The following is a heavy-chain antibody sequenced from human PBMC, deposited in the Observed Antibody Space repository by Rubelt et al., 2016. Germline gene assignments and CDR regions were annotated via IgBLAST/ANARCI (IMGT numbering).Heavy chain of an antibody. V-gene: IGHV3-48*04. CDR2: IGTRPDII. CDR1: GFTFSTTH. D-gene: IGHD2-21*02. CDR3: ARSCGGDCQKEHSFDY. Sequence: SGGGLVQPGGSLRLSCAVSGFTFSTTHMNWVRQAPGKGLEWVSYIGTRPDIIYYADSVKGRFTIFRDNAKNSLYLQMNSLRAEDTAVFYCARSCGGDCQKEHSFDYWGQGTLVTVSS. J-gene: IGHJ4*02.